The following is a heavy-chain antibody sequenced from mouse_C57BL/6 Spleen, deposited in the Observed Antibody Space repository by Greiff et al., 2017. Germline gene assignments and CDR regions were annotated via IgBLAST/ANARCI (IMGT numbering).Heavy chain of an antibody. CDR3: TRDRDLDKNPFAY. CDR2: ISSGGDYI. CDR1: GFTFSSYA. D-gene: IGHD3-1*01. V-gene: IGHV5-9-1*02. Sequence: EVKLVEPGEGLVKPGGSLKLSCAASGFTFSSYAMSWVRQTPEKRLEWVAYISSGGDYIYYADTVKGRFTISRDNARNTLYLQMSRLKSEDSAMYYCTRDRDLDKNPFAYWGQGTLVTVSA. J-gene: IGHJ3*01.